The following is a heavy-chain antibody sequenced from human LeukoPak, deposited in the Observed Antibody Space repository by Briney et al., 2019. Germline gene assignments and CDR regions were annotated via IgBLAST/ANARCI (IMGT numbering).Heavy chain of an antibody. D-gene: IGHD1-26*01. V-gene: IGHV3-21*06. CDR1: GFTFSSYN. J-gene: IGHJ6*03. CDR2: ITSSSSYI. CDR3: ARDPYSGNYGAYYYYYMDV. Sequence: PGGSLRLSCAASGFTFSSYNMNWVRQAPGKGLEWVSSITSSSSYIYYADSVKGRFTISRDNAKNSLYLQMDSLRVEDTAEYYCARDPYSGNYGAYYYYYMDVWGKGTTVTVS.